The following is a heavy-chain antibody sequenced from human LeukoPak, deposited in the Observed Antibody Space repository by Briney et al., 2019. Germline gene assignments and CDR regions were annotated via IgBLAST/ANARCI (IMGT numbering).Heavy chain of an antibody. CDR3: ARERLNVLLWFGENDAFDI. CDR1: GGSISSYY. CDR2: IYTSGST. V-gene: IGHV4-4*07. Sequence: SETLSLTCTVSGGSISSYYWSWIRQPAGKGLEWIGRIYTSGSTNYDPSLKSRVTMSVDTSKNQFSLKLSSVTAADTAVYYCARERLNVLLWFGENDAFDIWGQGTMVTVSS. D-gene: IGHD3-10*01. J-gene: IGHJ3*02.